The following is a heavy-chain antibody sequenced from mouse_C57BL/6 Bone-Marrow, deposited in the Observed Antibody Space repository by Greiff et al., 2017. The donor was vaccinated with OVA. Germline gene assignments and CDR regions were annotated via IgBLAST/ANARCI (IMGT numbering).Heavy chain of an antibody. D-gene: IGHD2-2*01. CDR2: IYPRDGST. CDR1: GFTFTDHT. J-gene: IGHJ4*01. V-gene: IGHV1-78*01. Sequence: QVQLQQSDAELVKPGASLKLSCTVSGFTFTDHTIPWLWQSPDQGLEWIGYIYPRDGSTKYNEQFMGKATLTADNSSSTAYMHLNSLTSDDSAGYCCATLYGYGCYYYAMGYWGQGTAVTVSS. CDR3: ATLYGYGCYYYAMGY.